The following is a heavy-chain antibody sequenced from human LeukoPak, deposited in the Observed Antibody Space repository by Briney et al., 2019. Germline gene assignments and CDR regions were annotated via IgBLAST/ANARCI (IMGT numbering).Heavy chain of an antibody. CDR1: GGTFSSYA. J-gene: IGHJ6*03. Sequence: SVKVSCKASGGTFSSYAISWVRQAPGQGLEWMGGIIPIFGTANYAQKFQGRVTITTDESTSTAYMELSSLRSKDTAVYYCASSSIAASYYYYYYYMDVWGKGTTVTVSS. CDR3: ASSSIAASYYYYYYYMDV. D-gene: IGHD6-6*01. CDR2: IIPIFGTA. V-gene: IGHV1-69*05.